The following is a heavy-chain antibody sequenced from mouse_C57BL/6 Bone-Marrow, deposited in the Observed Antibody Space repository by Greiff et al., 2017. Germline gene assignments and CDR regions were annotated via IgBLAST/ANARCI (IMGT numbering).Heavy chain of an antibody. V-gene: IGHV1-81*01. CDR2: IYPRSGNT. Sequence: QVQLKESGAELARPGASVKLSCKASGYTFTSYGISWVKQRTGQGLEWIGEIYPRSGNTYYNEKFKGKATLTADKSSSTAYMELRSLTSEDSEVYFFARGAVLLQLYRCFDVWGTGTTVTVSS. CDR3: ARGAVLLQLYRCFDV. D-gene: IGHD1-1*01. J-gene: IGHJ1*03. CDR1: GYTFTSYG.